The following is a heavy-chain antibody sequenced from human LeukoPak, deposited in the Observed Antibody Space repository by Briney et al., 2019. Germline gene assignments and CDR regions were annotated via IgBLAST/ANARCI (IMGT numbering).Heavy chain of an antibody. CDR3: ARTAPNYDFWSGYTGYGMDV. D-gene: IGHD3-3*01. J-gene: IGHJ6*02. V-gene: IGHV4-34*01. CDR1: GGSFSGYY. CDR2: INHSGST. Sequence: SETLSLTCAVYGGSFSGYYWSWIRQPPGKGLEWIGEINHSGSTNYNPSLKSRVTISVDTSKNQFSLKLSSVTAADTAVYYCARTAPNYDFWSGYTGYGMDVWGQGTTVTVSS.